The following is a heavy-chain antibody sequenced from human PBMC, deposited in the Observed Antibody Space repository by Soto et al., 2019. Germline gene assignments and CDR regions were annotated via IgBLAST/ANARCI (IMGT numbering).Heavy chain of an antibody. D-gene: IGHD3-22*01. J-gene: IGHJ6*02. CDR3: ARREYYYDSSGPPHLFSCMEH. CDR2: IFPIFGTA. Sequence: APVKVSSKASGGTISSYANSRGRQAHGQGLEWRGGIFPIFGTAKYAQKFQRRVTITADESTTTAYLELSSLRSEDTAVYYCARREYYYDSSGPPHLFSCMEHWCPGTTVAVFS. CDR1: GGTISSYA. V-gene: IGHV1-69*13.